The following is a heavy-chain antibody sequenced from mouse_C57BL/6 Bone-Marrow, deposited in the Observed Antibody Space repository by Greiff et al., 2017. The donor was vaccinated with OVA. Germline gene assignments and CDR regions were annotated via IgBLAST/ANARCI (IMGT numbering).Heavy chain of an antibody. Sequence: EVQLQESGAELVRPGASVKLSCTASGFNITDYYMHWVKQRPEQGLEWIGWIDPENGDTDYAQKFQGKATITADTSSNTAYLQLSSLTSEDTAVYYCTSYGNFDYWGQGTTLTVSS. CDR2: IDPENGDT. CDR3: TSYGNFDY. CDR1: GFNITDYY. J-gene: IGHJ2*01. V-gene: IGHV14-4*01. D-gene: IGHD2-1*01.